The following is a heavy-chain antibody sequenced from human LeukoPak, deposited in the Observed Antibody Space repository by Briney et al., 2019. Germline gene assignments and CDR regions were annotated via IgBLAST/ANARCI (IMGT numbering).Heavy chain of an antibody. J-gene: IGHJ4*02. CDR2: MNQDGSEK. CDR3: ARAGYYDSSGYGFDY. CDR1: GFTFSRYW. Sequence: GGSLRLSCAASGFTFSRYWMSWVRQAPGKGLQWVANMNQDGSEKYYVDSVKGRFTISRDNAKNSLYLQVNSLRAEDTAVYYCARAGYYDSSGYGFDYWGQGTLVTVSS. D-gene: IGHD3-22*01. V-gene: IGHV3-7*01.